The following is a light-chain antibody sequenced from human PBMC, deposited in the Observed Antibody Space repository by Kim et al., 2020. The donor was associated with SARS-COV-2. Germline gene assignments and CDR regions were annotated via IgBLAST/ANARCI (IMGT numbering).Light chain of an antibody. CDR2: NDN. CDR1: RSNIGGNS. V-gene: IGLV1-44*01. CDR3: ASWEDSLDGEYV. Sequence: ELTQPPSASGTPGQRVIISCSGSRSNIGGNSVNWYQQLPATAPKLLIYNDNLRPSGVPDRFSGSKSGTSASLAISGLQSEDEADYYCASWEDSLDGEYVFGTGTKVTVL. J-gene: IGLJ1*01.